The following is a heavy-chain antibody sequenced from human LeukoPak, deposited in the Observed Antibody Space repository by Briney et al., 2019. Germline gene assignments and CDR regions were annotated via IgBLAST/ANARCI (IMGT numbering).Heavy chain of an antibody. CDR2: VYSSGNT. CDR3: ARGPPLWNHDTSALPLFDY. Sequence: PSETLSLTCTVSGASISSYYWSWIRQPAGKGLEWIGRVYSSGNTNYNPSLKSRVTISLDTSKTQFSLKLPSVAAADAAVYYCARGPPLWNHDTSALPLFDYWGQGTLVTVSS. CDR1: GASISSYY. D-gene: IGHD3-22*01. J-gene: IGHJ4*02. V-gene: IGHV4-4*07.